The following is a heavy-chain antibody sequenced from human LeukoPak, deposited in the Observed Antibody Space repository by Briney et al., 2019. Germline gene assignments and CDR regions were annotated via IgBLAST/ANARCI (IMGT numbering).Heavy chain of an antibody. CDR3: ARGPRRRSAHDY. CDR2: INHGGST. Sequence: PSETLSLTCGVYGGSFSGYFWTWIRQPPGKGLEWIGEINHGGSTNYNPALKSRVTISVDTSKSQFSLKLTSATAADTAVYYCARGPRRRSAHDYWGQGTLVTVSS. J-gene: IGHJ4*02. V-gene: IGHV4-34*01. CDR1: GGSFSGYF.